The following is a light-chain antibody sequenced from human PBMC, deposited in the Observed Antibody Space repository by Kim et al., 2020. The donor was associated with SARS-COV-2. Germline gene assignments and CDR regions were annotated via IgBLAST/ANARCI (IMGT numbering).Light chain of an antibody. J-gene: IGKJ1*01. CDR1: QSIIGW. CDR2: QAS. Sequence: DIQMTQSPSTLSASVGDRVTITCRASQSIIGWLAWYQQKPGKAPKLLIYQASSLESGVPSSFSGSGSGTEFTLTISSLQPDDFATYSCQQYNSYSRTFGQGTKMDIK. V-gene: IGKV1-5*03. CDR3: QQYNSYSRT.